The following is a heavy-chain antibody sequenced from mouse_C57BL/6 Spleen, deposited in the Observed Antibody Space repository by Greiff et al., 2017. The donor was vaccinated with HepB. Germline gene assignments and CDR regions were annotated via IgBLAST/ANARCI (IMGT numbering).Heavy chain of an antibody. D-gene: IGHD2-3*01. CDR2: IYPGDGDT. CDR1: GYAFSSSW. Sequence: QVQLKESGPELVKPGASVKISCKASGYAFSSSWMNWVKQRPGKGLEWIGRIYPGDGDTNYNGKFKGKATLTADKSSSTAYMQLSSLTSEDSAVYFCARRIYDGYYDDYWGQGTTLTVSS. CDR3: ARRIYDGYYDDY. V-gene: IGHV1-82*01. J-gene: IGHJ2*01.